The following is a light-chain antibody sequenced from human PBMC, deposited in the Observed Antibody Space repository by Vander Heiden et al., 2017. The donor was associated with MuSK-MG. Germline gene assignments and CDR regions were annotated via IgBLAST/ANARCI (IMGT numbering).Light chain of an antibody. CDR1: QSVSRT. V-gene: IGKV3-15*01. CDR3: QQYTNRPPLT. Sequence: EIVMTQSPATLSVSPGERVTLSCRASQSVSRTVAWYQQKPGQPPRLLIYGSSTRAIGIPARFIGSGSGTEFTLTISGRQSEDFAVYYCQQYTNRPPLTFGGGTKVDLK. CDR2: GSS. J-gene: IGKJ4*01.